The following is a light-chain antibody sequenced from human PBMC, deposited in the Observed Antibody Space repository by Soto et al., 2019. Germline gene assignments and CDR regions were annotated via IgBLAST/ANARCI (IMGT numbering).Light chain of an antibody. CDR1: QSVSNY. CDR2: AAS. J-gene: IGKJ2*01. CDR3: QQNYNTPTYA. V-gene: IGKV1-39*01. Sequence: DIQMTQSPSSLSASVGDRVTITCRASQSVSNYLNWYQQKPGKAPKLLIYAASSLQSGVPSRFSVSGSGTDFNLTITSLQTEDWATHYCQQNYNTPTYACGQGTKLEI.